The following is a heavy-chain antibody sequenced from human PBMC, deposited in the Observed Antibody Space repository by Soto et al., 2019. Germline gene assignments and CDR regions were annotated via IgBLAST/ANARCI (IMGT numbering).Heavy chain of an antibody. CDR3: ARVSSKISWLDP. D-gene: IGHD4-4*01. CDR1: GGSISSSNW. V-gene: IGHV4-4*02. J-gene: IGHJ5*02. CDR2: IYHSGST. Sequence: PSETLSLTCTVSGGSISSSNWWSWVRQPPGKGLEWIGEIYHSGSTNYNPSLKSRVTISVDKSKNQFSLKLSSVTAADTAVYYCARVSSKISWLDPWGQGTLVTVSS.